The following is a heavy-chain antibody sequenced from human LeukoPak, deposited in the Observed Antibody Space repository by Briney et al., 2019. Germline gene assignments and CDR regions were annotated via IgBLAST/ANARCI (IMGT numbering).Heavy chain of an antibody. CDR1: GFTFSSYS. CDR3: ARDRRGYSYGLDY. CDR2: ISSTSSYI. V-gene: IGHV3-21*01. J-gene: IGHJ4*02. D-gene: IGHD5-18*01. Sequence: GGSLRLSCAASGFTFSSYSMNWVRQAPGKGLEWVSCISSTSSYIYYADSVKGRFTISRDNTKNSLYLRMNSLGAEDTAVYYCARDRRGYSYGLDYWGQGTLITVSS.